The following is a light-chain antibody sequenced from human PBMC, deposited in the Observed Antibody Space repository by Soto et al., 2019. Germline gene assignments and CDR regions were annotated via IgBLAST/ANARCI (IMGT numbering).Light chain of an antibody. CDR1: QSVSSSY. J-gene: IGKJ4*01. Sequence: EIVLTQSPGTLSLSPGERATLSCRASQSVSSSYLAWYQQKPGQAPRLLIYGASSRATGIPDRFSGSGSGTDFTLTISRLEPEDFAVYYCQQYGSSPRVFTFGGGTKVEIK. CDR2: GAS. V-gene: IGKV3-20*01. CDR3: QQYGSSPRVFT.